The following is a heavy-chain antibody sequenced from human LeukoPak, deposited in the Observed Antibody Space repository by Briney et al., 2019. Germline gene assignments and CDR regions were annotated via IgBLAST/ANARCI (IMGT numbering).Heavy chain of an antibody. Sequence: GASVKVSCKASGGTFSSYAISWVRQAPGQGLEWMGGIIPIFGTANYAQKFQGRVTITADESTSTAYMELSSLRSEDTAVYYCARDRYSSSWYPCSGGSCYAFEGDNWFDPWGQGTLVTVSS. CDR1: GGTFSSYA. J-gene: IGHJ5*02. V-gene: IGHV1-69*13. CDR2: IIPIFGTA. D-gene: IGHD2-15*01. CDR3: ARDRYSSSWYPCSGGSCYAFEGDNWFDP.